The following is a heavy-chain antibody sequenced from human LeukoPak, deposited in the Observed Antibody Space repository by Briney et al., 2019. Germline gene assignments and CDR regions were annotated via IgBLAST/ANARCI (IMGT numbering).Heavy chain of an antibody. CDR2: IIPIFGTA. CDR3: VTFIYSYGIDV. CDR1: GGTFISYA. Sequence: SSVKVSCKASGGTFISYAISWVRQAPGQGLEWMGGIIPIFGTANYAQKFQGRVTITADESTSTAYMELSNLRSEDSAVYYCVTFIYSYGIDVWGKGTTVTVSS. V-gene: IGHV1-69*13. J-gene: IGHJ6*04.